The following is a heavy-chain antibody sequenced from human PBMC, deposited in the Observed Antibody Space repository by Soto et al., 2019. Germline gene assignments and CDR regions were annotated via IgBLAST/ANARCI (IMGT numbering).Heavy chain of an antibody. CDR2: IVVGSGNT. D-gene: IGHD6-6*01. V-gene: IGHV1-58*01. CDR1: GFTFTSSA. J-gene: IGHJ6*02. Sequence: SVKVSCKASGFTFTSSAVQWVRQARGQRLEWIGWIVVGSGNTNYAQKFQERVTITRDISTSTAYMELSSLRSEDTAVYYCAGVLEYSSLFYYYYYGMDVWGQGTTVTVSS. CDR3: AGVLEYSSLFYYYYYGMDV.